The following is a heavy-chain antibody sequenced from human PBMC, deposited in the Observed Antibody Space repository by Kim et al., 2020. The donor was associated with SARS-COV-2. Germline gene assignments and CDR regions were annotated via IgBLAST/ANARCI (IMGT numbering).Heavy chain of an antibody. Sequence: SPSLKARLTIPRDTSKNQFSLKLRSVTAADTAIYFCVRDPENDSSAYLDYWGRGILVTVSS. CDR3: VRDPENDSSAYLDY. V-gene: IGHV4-39*07. D-gene: IGHD4-4*01. J-gene: IGHJ4*02.